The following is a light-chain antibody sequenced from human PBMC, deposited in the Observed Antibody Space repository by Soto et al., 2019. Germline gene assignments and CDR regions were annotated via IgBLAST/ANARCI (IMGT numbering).Light chain of an antibody. V-gene: IGKV3-15*01. Sequence: DIVMTQSPATLSVSPGERATLSCRASQSVASNLAWYQQRPGQAPRLLIYGASTRATGVPVRFSGSGSGTGFTLPLSSLQSEGFGVYYCHHYNNWPHTFGGGTKVEIK. CDR1: QSVASN. J-gene: IGKJ4*01. CDR3: HHYNNWPHT. CDR2: GAS.